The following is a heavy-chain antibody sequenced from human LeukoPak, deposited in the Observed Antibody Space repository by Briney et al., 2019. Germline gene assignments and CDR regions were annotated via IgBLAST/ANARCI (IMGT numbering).Heavy chain of an antibody. CDR3: ARQRGDILTGHYMRRGFDY. Sequence: GGSPRLSCAASGFTFSSYEMTWVRQAPGKGLEWVSYISSSGSTIYYADSVKGRFTISRDNAKNSLYLQMNSLRAEDTAVYYCARQRGDILTGHYMRRGFDYWGRGTLVTVSS. J-gene: IGHJ4*02. CDR2: ISSSGSTI. CDR1: GFTFSSYE. D-gene: IGHD3-9*01. V-gene: IGHV3-48*03.